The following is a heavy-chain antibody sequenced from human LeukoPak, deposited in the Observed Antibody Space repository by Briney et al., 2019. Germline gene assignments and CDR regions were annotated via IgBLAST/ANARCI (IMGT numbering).Heavy chain of an antibody. J-gene: IGHJ5*02. Sequence: ASVKVSCKASGYTFTSYGISWVRQAPGKGLEWMGWISAYNGNTNYAQKLRGRVTMTTDTSTSTAYMELRSLKSDDTAVYYCARDVGDIWFGEMLRDWFDPWGQGTLVTVSS. CDR1: GYTFTSYG. V-gene: IGHV1-18*01. CDR3: ARDVGDIWFGEMLRDWFDP. D-gene: IGHD3-10*01. CDR2: ISAYNGNT.